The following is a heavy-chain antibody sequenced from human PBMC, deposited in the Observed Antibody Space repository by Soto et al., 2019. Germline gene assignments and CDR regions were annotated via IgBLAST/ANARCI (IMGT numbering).Heavy chain of an antibody. D-gene: IGHD4-4*01. CDR1: GYTFTSYG. CDR2: ISAYNGNT. V-gene: IGHV1-18*01. J-gene: IGHJ6*02. CDR3: ATPNNDYSNYYHYVMDF. Sequence: GASVKVSCKASGYTFTSYGISWVRQAPGQGLEWMGWISAYNGNTNYAQKLQGRVTMTTDTSTSTAYMELRSLRSDDTAVYYCATPNNDYSNYYHYVMDFRGQGSTVIVSS.